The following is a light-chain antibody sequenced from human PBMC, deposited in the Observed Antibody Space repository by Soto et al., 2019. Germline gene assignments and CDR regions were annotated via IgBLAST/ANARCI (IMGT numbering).Light chain of an antibody. CDR3: SSYTSTSAYVV. CDR1: SRDVGGYNY. V-gene: IGLV2-14*01. Sequence: QSVLTQPASMSGTPGQSITISCTGSSRDVGGYNYVSWYQQHPGRAPKLIIDDVTSRPSGVSNRFSGSKSCNTASLTVSGLQDEDEAEYFCSSYTSTSAYVVFGGGTKLTVL. J-gene: IGLJ2*01. CDR2: DVT.